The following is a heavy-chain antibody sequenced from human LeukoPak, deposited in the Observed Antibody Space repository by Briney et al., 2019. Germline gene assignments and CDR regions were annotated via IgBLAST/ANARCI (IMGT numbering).Heavy chain of an antibody. V-gene: IGHV1-69*13. Sequence: ASVKVSCKASGGTFSSYAVSWVRQAPGQGLEWMGGIIPIFGTANYAQKFQGRVTITADESTSTAYMELSSLRSEDTAVYYCAREGWIQPDHSDAFDIWGQGTMVTVSS. D-gene: IGHD5-18*01. J-gene: IGHJ3*02. CDR2: IIPIFGTA. CDR1: GGTFSSYA. CDR3: AREGWIQPDHSDAFDI.